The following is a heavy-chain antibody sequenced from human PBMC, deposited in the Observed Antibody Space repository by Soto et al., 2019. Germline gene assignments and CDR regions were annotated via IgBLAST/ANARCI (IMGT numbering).Heavy chain of an antibody. D-gene: IGHD2-8*02. CDR3: VRARQNLVVNEYFQY. Sequence: ESGGGVVQPGRSLRLSCAASGFSFSAYAIHWVRQAPGKGLEWVALISYDETTTYYADSVKGRFTISRDNSKNTLYLQMNSLRSEDTAVYYCVRARQNLVVNEYFQYWGQGTLVIVSS. V-gene: IGHV3-30-3*01. CDR1: GFSFSAYA. CDR2: ISYDETTT. J-gene: IGHJ1*01.